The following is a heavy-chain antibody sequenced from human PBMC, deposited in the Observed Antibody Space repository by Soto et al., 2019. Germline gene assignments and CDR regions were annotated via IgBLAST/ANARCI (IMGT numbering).Heavy chain of an antibody. CDR3: ARDSQGPLVLVPAEIGDS. CDR1: GFTFSNHN. J-gene: IGHJ4*02. D-gene: IGHD2-2*01. Sequence: EVQLVESGGGLVKPGESLTLSCAASGFTFSNHNMNWVRQAPGKGLEWVSSISYSSRHIYYADSVKGRFTISRDNAKQLLYLQMNSLRAEDTAVYYFARDSQGPLVLVPAEIGDSWGQGTLVTVSS. CDR2: ISYSSRHI. V-gene: IGHV3-21*02.